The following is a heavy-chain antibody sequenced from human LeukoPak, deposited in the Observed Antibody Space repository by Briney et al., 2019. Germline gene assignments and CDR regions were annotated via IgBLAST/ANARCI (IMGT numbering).Heavy chain of an antibody. CDR1: GFTFSNAW. Sequence: GGSLRLSCAASGFTFSNAWMSWVRQAPGKGLEWVGRIKSKTDGGTTDYAAPVKGRFTISRDDSKNTLYLQMNSLRAEDTALYYCARLYYYDSSGLGDYWGQGTLVTVSS. J-gene: IGHJ4*02. D-gene: IGHD3-22*01. CDR2: IKSKTDGGTT. CDR3: ARLYYYDSSGLGDY. V-gene: IGHV3-15*05.